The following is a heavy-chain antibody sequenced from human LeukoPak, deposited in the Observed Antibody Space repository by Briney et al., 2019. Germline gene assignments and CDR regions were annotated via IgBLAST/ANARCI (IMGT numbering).Heavy chain of an antibody. V-gene: IGHV4-59*01. CDR3: ARAPGDDYGDYAAFDI. CDR1: GGSISSYY. Sequence: SGTLSLTCTVSGGSISSYYWSWIRQPPGKGLEWVGYIYYSGSTNYTPSLKSRVTISLDTSKNQFSLKLSSVTAADTAVYYCARAPGDDYGDYAAFDIWGQGTMVTVSS. CDR2: IYYSGST. J-gene: IGHJ3*02. D-gene: IGHD4-17*01.